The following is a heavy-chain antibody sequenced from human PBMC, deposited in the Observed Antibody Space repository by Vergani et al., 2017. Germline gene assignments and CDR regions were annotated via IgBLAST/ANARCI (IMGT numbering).Heavy chain of an antibody. CDR3: ARDSGANGGYYYYYGMDV. V-gene: IGHV3-21*01. J-gene: IGHJ6*02. Sequence: VQLVESGGGVVQPGRSLRLSCAASGFTFSSYSMNWVRQAPGKGLEWVSSISSSSSYIYYADSVKGRFTISRDNAKNSLYLQMNSLRAEDTAVYYCARDSGANGGYYYYYGMDVWGQGTTVTVSS. D-gene: IGHD4-23*01. CDR2: ISSSSSYI. CDR1: GFTFSSYS.